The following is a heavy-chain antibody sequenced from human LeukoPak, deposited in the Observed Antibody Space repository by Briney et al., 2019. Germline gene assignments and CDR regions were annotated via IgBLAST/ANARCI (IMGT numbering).Heavy chain of an antibody. CDR3: ARGPGKNTGWSAGMPKGWFDP. D-gene: IGHD6-19*01. J-gene: IGHJ5*02. CDR1: GYTFTSYD. Sequence: GASVKVSCKASGYTFTSYDINWVRQATGQRLEWMGWMNPNSGNTGYAKKFQGRVTMTRNTSMSTAYMELSSLRSEDSAVYYCARGPGKNTGWSAGMPKGWFDPWGQGTLVTVSS. CDR2: MNPNSGNT. V-gene: IGHV1-8*01.